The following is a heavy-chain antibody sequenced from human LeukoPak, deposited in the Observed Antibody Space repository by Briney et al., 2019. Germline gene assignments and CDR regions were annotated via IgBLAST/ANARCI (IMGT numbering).Heavy chain of an antibody. V-gene: IGHV3-21*01. CDR3: ARDLAPFIAAADAFDI. Sequence: GGSLRLSCAASGFTFSSYSMNWVRQAPGKGLEWVSSISSSSSYIYYAGSVKGRFTISRDNAKNSLYLQMNSLRAEDTAVYYCARDLAPFIAAADAFDIWGQGTMVTVSS. D-gene: IGHD6-13*01. CDR2: ISSSSSYI. CDR1: GFTFSSYS. J-gene: IGHJ3*02.